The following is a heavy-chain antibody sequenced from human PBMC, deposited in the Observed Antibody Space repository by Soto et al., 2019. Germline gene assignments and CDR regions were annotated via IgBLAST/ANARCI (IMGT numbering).Heavy chain of an antibody. V-gene: IGHV3-9*01. CDR1: GVTFDDFA. CDR2: ISWNSGRI. D-gene: IGHD2-15*01. Sequence: EVQVVESGGGLVQPGRSPRLSCAAFGVTFDDFAMHWVRQVPGKGLEWVSGISWNSGRIGYADSVKGRFTISRDNAENSLYLQMNSLRPEDTALYYCAKDAGDAGSGPFDYWGQRTLVTVSS. J-gene: IGHJ4*02. CDR3: AKDAGDAGSGPFDY.